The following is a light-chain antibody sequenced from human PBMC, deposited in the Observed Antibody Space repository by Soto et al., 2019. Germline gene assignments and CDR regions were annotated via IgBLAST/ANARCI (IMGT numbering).Light chain of an antibody. V-gene: IGLV2-14*01. Sequence: QSLLTQPASLSGSPGQSITISCTGTSSDIGDYDFVSWYQQHPGKPPKLIIYEVTNRPSGISTRFSGSKSGNTASLTISGLQAEDEADYHCSSFTSISTVIFGGGTKVTVL. CDR2: EVT. CDR1: SSDIGDYDF. J-gene: IGLJ2*01. CDR3: SSFTSISTVI.